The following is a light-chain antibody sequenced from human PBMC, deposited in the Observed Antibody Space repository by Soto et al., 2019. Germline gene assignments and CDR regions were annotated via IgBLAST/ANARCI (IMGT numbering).Light chain of an antibody. CDR3: QQYNGGPKT. J-gene: IGKJ1*01. V-gene: IGKV3-15*01. Sequence: EIVMTQSPATLSVSPGERATLSCRASQSVSSTLAWYQQKPGQAPRLLIYGASTRATGIPARFSGSGSGTEFTLTISSLQSGDFAVYYCQQYNGGPKTFGQGTKVEIK. CDR2: GAS. CDR1: QSVSST.